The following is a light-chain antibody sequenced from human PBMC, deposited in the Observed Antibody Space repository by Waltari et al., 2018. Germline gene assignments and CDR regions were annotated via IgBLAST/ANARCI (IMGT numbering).Light chain of an antibody. V-gene: IGKV3-11*01. J-gene: IGKJ4*01. Sequence: EIVLPQSPATLSLSPGERPTLSCRASQSVRNYLAWYQQKPGQAPRLLIYDASDRATGIPARFSGSGSGTDFTLTISSLEPEDFAVYYCQQRNSWPLTFGGGTKVEIK. CDR3: QQRNSWPLT. CDR1: QSVRNY. CDR2: DAS.